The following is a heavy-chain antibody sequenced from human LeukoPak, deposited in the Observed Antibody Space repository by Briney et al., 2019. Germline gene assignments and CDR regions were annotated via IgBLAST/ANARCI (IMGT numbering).Heavy chain of an antibody. CDR1: GFTFSNAG. CDR3: AELGITMIGGV. D-gene: IGHD3-10*02. CDR2: ISSSGSTI. Sequence: PGGSLRLSCTASGFTFSNAGMNWVRQAPGKGLERVSYISSSGSTIYYADSVKGRFTISRDNAKNSLYLQMNSLRAEDTAVYYCAELGITMIGGVWGKGTTVTISS. V-gene: IGHV3-48*03. J-gene: IGHJ6*04.